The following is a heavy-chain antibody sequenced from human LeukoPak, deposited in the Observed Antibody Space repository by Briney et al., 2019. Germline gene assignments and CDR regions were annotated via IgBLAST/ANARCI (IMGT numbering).Heavy chain of an antibody. CDR1: GFTFSSYE. CDR3: ARSVEEGYCSETSCYAGY. D-gene: IGHD2-2*01. CDR2: ISSSGSTI. Sequence: GGSLRLSCAASGFTFSSYEMNWVRQAPGKGLEWVSYISSSGSTIYYADSVKGRFTISRDNAKNSMYLQMNSLRAEDTAIYYCARSVEEGYCSETSCYAGYWGRGTLVTVSS. V-gene: IGHV3-48*03. J-gene: IGHJ4*02.